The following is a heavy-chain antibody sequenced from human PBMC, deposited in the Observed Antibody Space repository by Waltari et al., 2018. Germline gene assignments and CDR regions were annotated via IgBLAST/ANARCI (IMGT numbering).Heavy chain of an antibody. CDR2: ITSGSSYT. J-gene: IGHJ5*02. V-gene: IGHV3-21*01. CDR3: ARETVAGTGWFDP. D-gene: IGHD6-19*01. CDR1: GFTFSHYS. Sequence: EVKLVESGGGLVQPGGSLRLSCAASGFTFSHYSFNWVRQAPGKGLEWVSCITSGSSYTYYADSVKGRFTISRDNAKNALFLHMNSLRAEDTAVYYCARETVAGTGWFDPWGQGTLVTVSS.